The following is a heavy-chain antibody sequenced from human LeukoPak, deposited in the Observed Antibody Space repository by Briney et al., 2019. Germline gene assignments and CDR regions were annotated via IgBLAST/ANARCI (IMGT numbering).Heavy chain of an antibody. CDR2: IIPIFGTA. CDR1: GGTFSSYA. D-gene: IGHD2-8*01. CDR3: ARSRYCTNGVCSEFDY. J-gene: IGHJ4*02. V-gene: IGHV1-69*13. Sequence: GASVKVSCKASGGTFSSYAISWARQAPGQGLEWMGGIIPIFGTANYAQKFQGRVTITADESTSTAYMELSSLRSEDTAVYYCARSRYCTNGVCSEFDYWGQGTLVTVSS.